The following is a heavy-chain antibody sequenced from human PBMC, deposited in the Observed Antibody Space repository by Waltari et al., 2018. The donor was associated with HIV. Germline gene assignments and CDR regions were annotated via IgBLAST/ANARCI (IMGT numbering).Heavy chain of an antibody. CDR3: ETGLRYYFDY. J-gene: IGHJ4*02. V-gene: IGHV3-23*01. D-gene: IGHD4-17*01. Sequence: EVQLLESGGGLVQPGGSLRLSCAASGFTFSSSSMSWVRQAPGKGLEWVSAISGSGGSTYYADSVKGRFTISRDNSKNTLYLQMNSLRAEDTAVYYCETGLRYYFDYWGQGTLVTVSS. CDR2: ISGSGGST. CDR1: GFTFSSSS.